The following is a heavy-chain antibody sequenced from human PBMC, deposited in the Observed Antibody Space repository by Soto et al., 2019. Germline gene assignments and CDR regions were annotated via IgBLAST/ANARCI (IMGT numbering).Heavy chain of an antibody. V-gene: IGHV6-1*01. CDR2: TYRGSESYN. J-gene: IGHJ4*02. CDR3: ARGKNAAFDY. CDR1: GDSVSDNAVA. Sequence: QVQLQQSGPGILKASQTLSVTCAISGDSVSDNAVAWNWIRQSPSGGLEWLGRTYRGSESYNDYSISLKSRVTINSDPSKNQFSLLLTSVTSEDTAVYYCARGKNAAFDYWGQGTVVTVSS.